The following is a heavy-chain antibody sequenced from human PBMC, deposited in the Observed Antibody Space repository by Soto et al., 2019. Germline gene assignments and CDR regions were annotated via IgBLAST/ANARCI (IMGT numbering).Heavy chain of an antibody. V-gene: IGHV3-48*03. Sequence: PGGSLKLSCAASGFTFSSYEMNWVRQAPGKGLEWVSYISSSGSTIYYADSVKGRFTISRDNAKNSLYLQMNSLRAEDTAVYYCARLDTYYGSGSFHLFDYWGQGTLVTVSS. CDR3: ARLDTYYGSGSFHLFDY. CDR1: GFTFSSYE. CDR2: ISSSGSTI. J-gene: IGHJ4*02. D-gene: IGHD3-10*01.